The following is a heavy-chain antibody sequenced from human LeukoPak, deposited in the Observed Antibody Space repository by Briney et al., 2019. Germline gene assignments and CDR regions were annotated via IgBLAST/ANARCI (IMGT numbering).Heavy chain of an antibody. D-gene: IGHD5-18*01. CDR3: ARDRRDTAMVTGAFDI. J-gene: IGHJ3*02. Sequence: GGSLRLSCAASGFTFSSYAMSWVRQAPGKGLEWVSAISCSGGSTYYADSVKGRFTISRDNAKNSLYLQMNSLRAEDTAVYYCARDRRDTAMVTGAFDIWGQGTMVTVSS. V-gene: IGHV3-23*01. CDR1: GFTFSSYA. CDR2: ISCSGGST.